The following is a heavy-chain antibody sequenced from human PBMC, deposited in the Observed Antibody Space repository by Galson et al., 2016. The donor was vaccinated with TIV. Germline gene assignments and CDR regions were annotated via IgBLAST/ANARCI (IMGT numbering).Heavy chain of an antibody. CDR2: ISFTGGST. Sequence: SLRLSCAASGFTFTTYAMNWVRQAPGKGLEWVSSISFTGGSTYYADSVKGRFTVSRNNSKNPVYLRMNRLRTDDTATYFCAKDRVKTVFGAGSFDFWGQGTRLTVSS. V-gene: IGHV3-23*01. CDR3: AKDRVKTVFGAGSFDF. CDR1: GFTFTTYA. J-gene: IGHJ4*02. D-gene: IGHD3-3*01.